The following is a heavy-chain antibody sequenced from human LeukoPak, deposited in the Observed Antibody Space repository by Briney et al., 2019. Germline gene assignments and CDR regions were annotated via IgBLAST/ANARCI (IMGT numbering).Heavy chain of an antibody. D-gene: IGHD4-17*01. CDR2: ISGSGGST. CDR1: GFTFSSYA. J-gene: IGHJ6*02. V-gene: IGHV3-23*01. Sequence: GGSLRLSCAASGFTFSSYAMSWVRQAPGKGLEWVSAISGSGGSTYYADSVKGRFTISRDNSKNTLYLQMNSLRAEDTAVYYCAKDTTYDYGDYYHYGMDVWGQGTTVTVSS. CDR3: AKDTTYDYGDYYHYGMDV.